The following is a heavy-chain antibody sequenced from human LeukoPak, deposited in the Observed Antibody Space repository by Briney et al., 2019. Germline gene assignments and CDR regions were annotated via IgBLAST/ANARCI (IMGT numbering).Heavy chain of an antibody. J-gene: IGHJ4*02. CDR2: VNNDGSST. CDR3: ARSSYAYYFDY. CDR1: GFSFSSYW. Sequence: SGGSLRLSCGASGFSFSSYWMHWVRQAPGKGLMWVSRVNNDGSSTTYADSVEGRFTISRDNARNTLYLQMNSLRAEDTAVYYCARSSYAYYFDYWGQGTLVTVSS. V-gene: IGHV3-74*01. D-gene: IGHD6-19*01.